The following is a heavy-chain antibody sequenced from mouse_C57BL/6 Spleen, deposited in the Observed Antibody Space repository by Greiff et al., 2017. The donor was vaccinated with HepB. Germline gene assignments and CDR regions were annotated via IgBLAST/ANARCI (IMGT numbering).Heavy chain of an antibody. D-gene: IGHD1-1*01. CDR2: INPNNGGT. V-gene: IGHV1-18*01. CDR3: AREGDYGSRGWYFDV. CDR1: GYTFTDYN. Sequence: EVQLQQSGPELVKPGASVKIPCKASGYTFTDYNMDWVKQSHGKSLEWIGDINPNNGGTIYNQKFKGKATLTVDKSSSTAYMELRSLTSEDTAVYYCAREGDYGSRGWYFDVWGTGTTVTVSS. J-gene: IGHJ1*03.